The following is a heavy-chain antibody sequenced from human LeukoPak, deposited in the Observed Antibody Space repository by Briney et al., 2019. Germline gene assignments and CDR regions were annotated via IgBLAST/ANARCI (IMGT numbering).Heavy chain of an antibody. V-gene: IGHV3-23*01. Sequence: PGGSLRLSCAASGFTFSSYAMSWVRQAPGKGLEWVSAISGSGGSTYYADSVKGRFTISRDNSKNTLYLQMNSLRAEDTAVYYCATTPSGYGYYFDYWGQGTLVTVSS. CDR1: GFTFSSYA. J-gene: IGHJ4*02. CDR2: ISGSGGST. D-gene: IGHD5-12*01. CDR3: ATTPSGYGYYFDY.